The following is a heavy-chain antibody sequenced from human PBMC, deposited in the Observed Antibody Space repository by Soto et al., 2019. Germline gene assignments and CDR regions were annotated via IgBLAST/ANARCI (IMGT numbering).Heavy chain of an antibody. CDR1: GFTFTSSA. CDR2: IVVGSGNT. D-gene: IGHD1-26*01. CDR3: ARGSILAAFGRSDY. J-gene: IGHJ4*02. V-gene: IGHV1-58*01. Sequence: GASVKVSCKASGFTFTSSAVQWVRQARGQRLEWIGWIVVGSGNTNYAQKFQERVTITRDMSTSTAYMELSSLRSEDTAVYYCARGSILAAFGRSDYWGQGTLVTVSS.